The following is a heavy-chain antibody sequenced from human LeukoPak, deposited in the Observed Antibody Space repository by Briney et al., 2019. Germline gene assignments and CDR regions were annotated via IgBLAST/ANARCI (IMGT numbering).Heavy chain of an antibody. CDR1: GGSISSNY. CDR3: ARRRVNSPIDS. J-gene: IGHJ4*02. V-gene: IGHV4-59*12. CDR2: IYYSGST. D-gene: IGHD4-23*01. Sequence: SETLSLTCTVYGGSISSNYWSWIRQPPGKGLQWIGNIYYSGSTNYKSSLKSRVTISVDTSKNQFSLKLSSVTAADTAVYYCARRRVNSPIDSWGQGTLVTVSS.